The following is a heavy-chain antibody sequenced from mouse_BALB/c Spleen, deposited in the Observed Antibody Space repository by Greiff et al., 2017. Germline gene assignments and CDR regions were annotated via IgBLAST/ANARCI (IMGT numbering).Heavy chain of an antibody. CDR1: GYTFTSYW. J-gene: IGHJ4*01. CDR2: INPSNGRT. Sequence: ESGAELVKPGASVKLSCKASGYTFTSYWMHWVKQRPGQGLEWIGEINPSNGRTNYNEKFKSKATLTVDKSSSTAYMQLSSLTSEDSAVYYCAAAMDYWGQGTSVTVSS. CDR3: AAAMDY. V-gene: IGHV1S81*02.